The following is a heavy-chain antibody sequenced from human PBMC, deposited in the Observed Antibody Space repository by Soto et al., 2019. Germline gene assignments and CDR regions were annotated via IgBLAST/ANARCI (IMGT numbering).Heavy chain of an antibody. Sequence: QVQLVESGGGVVQPGRSLRLSCAASGFTFSSYGMHWVRQAPGKGLEWVAVMWYDGSNKYYADSVKGRFTISRDNSKNTLYLQMNSLGAEDTAVYYCAMDTGWGQGTLVTVSS. CDR1: GFTFSSYG. CDR3: AMDTG. V-gene: IGHV3-33*01. CDR2: MWYDGSNK. D-gene: IGHD5-18*01. J-gene: IGHJ4*02.